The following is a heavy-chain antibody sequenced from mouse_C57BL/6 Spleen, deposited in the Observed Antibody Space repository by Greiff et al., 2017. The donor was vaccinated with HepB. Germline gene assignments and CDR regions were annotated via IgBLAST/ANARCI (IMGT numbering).Heavy chain of an antibody. J-gene: IGHJ3*01. Sequence: QVQLKQSGPGLVQPSQSLSITCTVSGFSLTSYGVHWVRQPPGKGLEWLGVIWSGGSTDYNAAFISRLSISKDNSKSQVFFKMNSLQADDTAIYYCAKTEGIYYYGSSPSPFAYWGQGTLVTVSA. CDR3: AKTEGIYYYGSSPSPFAY. CDR2: IWSGGST. CDR1: GFSLTSYG. D-gene: IGHD1-1*01. V-gene: IGHV2-4*01.